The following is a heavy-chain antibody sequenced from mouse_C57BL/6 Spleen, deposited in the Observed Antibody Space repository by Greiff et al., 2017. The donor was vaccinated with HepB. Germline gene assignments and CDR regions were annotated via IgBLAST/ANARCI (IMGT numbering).Heavy chain of an antibody. CDR3: ARSDYYAMDY. J-gene: IGHJ4*01. CDR1: GFTFSDYG. V-gene: IGHV5-17*01. CDR2: ISSGSSTI. Sequence: EVKVVESGGGLVKPGGSLKLSCAASGFTFSDYGMHWVRQAPEKGLEWVAYISSGSSTIYYADTVKGRFTISRDNANNTLFLQMTSLRSEDTAMYYCARSDYYAMDYWGQGTSVTVSS.